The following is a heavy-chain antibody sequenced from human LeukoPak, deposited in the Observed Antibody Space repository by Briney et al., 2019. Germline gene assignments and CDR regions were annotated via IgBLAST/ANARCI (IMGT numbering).Heavy chain of an antibody. Sequence: GGSLRLSCAASGFSFSGHWMNWVRQPPGKGLEWVANIKADGSGKYYVDSVKGRFTISRDDAKRTVDLQMDNLRAEDTAIYYCAYRNNFEYWGQGALVTVSS. V-gene: IGHV3-7*05. CDR1: GFSFSGHW. D-gene: IGHD1-26*01. J-gene: IGHJ4*02. CDR2: IKADGSGK. CDR3: AYRNNFEY.